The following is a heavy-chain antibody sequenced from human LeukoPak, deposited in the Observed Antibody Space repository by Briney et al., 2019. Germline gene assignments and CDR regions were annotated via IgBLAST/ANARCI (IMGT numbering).Heavy chain of an antibody. CDR2: INPNSGGT. J-gene: IGHJ5*02. CDR3: ARGEACSSTSCYYWFDP. V-gene: IGHV1-2*02. Sequence: GASVKVSCKASGYTFTGYYMHWVRQAPGQGLEWMGWINPNSGGTNYAQKFQGRVTTTRDTSISTAYMELSRLRSDDTAVYYCARGEACSSTSCYYWFDPWGQGTLVTVSS. CDR1: GYTFTGYY. D-gene: IGHD2-2*01.